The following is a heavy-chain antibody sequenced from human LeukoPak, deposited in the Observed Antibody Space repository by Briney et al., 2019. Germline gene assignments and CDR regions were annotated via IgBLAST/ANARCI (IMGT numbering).Heavy chain of an antibody. D-gene: IGHD6-13*01. J-gene: IGHJ5*02. Sequence: PSETLSLTCTVSGDSVSSSNFFWGWIRQPPGKGLEWIGSFHYSGSTFYNPSLKSRLTISVDTSKNHFSLKLTSVTAADTAVYYCARDSVYSSSWYVDPWGQGTLVTVSS. CDR3: ARDSVYSSSWYVDP. CDR2: FHYSGST. CDR1: GDSVSSSNFF. V-gene: IGHV4-39*02.